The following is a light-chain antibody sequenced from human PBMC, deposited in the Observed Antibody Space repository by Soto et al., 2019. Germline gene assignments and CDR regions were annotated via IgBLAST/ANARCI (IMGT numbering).Light chain of an antibody. Sequence: EIVMTQSPATLSGSPGERATLSCRASPSISSELAWYQQRPGQPPRLLIYGASTRATGVPARFTGSGSGSDFTLTISGLQSEDFAVYYCQKGHNWPLTFGQGTRLEI. CDR1: PSISSE. V-gene: IGKV3-15*01. J-gene: IGKJ2*01. CDR3: QKGHNWPLT. CDR2: GAS.